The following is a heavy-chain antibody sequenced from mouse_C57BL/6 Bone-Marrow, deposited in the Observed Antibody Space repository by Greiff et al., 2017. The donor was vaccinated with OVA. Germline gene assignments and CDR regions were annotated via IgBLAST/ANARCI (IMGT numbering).Heavy chain of an antibody. CDR1: GYAFSSYW. D-gene: IGHD1-1*01. V-gene: IGHV1-80*01. Sequence: VQLQQSGAELVKPGASVKISCKASGYAFSSYWMNWVKQRPGKGLEWIGQIYPGDGDTNYNGKFQGKATLTADKSSSTAYMQLSSLTSEDSAVYFCARLDFYYGSNHDYWGQGTTLTVSS. CDR3: ARLDFYYGSNHDY. CDR2: IYPGDGDT. J-gene: IGHJ2*01.